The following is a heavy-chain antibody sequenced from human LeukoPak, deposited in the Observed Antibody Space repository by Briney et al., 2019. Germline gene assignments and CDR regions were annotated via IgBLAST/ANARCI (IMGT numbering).Heavy chain of an antibody. CDR3: AREEGPTTVTPLNSFY. CDR1: GGSFSGYY. Sequence: SETLFLTCAVYGGSFSGYYWSWIRQPPGKGLEWIGEINHSGSTNYNPSLKSRVTISVDTSKNQFSLKLSSVTAADTAVYYCAREEGPTTVTPLNSFYWGQGTLVTVSS. D-gene: IGHD4-17*01. CDR2: INHSGST. V-gene: IGHV4-34*01. J-gene: IGHJ4*02.